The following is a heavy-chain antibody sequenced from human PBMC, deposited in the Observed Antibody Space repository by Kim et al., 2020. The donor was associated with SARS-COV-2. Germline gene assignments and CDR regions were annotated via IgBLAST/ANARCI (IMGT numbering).Heavy chain of an antibody. Sequence: SETLSLTCTVSGGSVSSGSYYWSWIRQPPGKGLEWIGYIYYSGSTNYNPSLKSRVTISVDTSKNQFSLKLSSVTAADTAVYYCARARSGYYIIWFDPWGQGTLVTVSS. CDR1: GGSVSSGSYY. CDR3: ARARSGYYIIWFDP. CDR2: IYYSGST. D-gene: IGHD3-3*01. V-gene: IGHV4-61*01. J-gene: IGHJ5*02.